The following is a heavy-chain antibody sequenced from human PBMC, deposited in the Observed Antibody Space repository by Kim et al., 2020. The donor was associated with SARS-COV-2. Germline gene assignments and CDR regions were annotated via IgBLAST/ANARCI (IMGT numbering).Heavy chain of an antibody. CDR3: ATQSTRASSSSWYAHYYYGMDV. CDR2: INHSGST. D-gene: IGHD6-13*01. J-gene: IGHJ6*02. V-gene: IGHV4-34*01. CDR1: GGSFSSYY. Sequence: SETLSLTCAVYGGSFSSYYWSWIRQPPGKGLEWIGEINHSGSTNYNPSLKSRVTISVDTSKNQFSLKLSSVTAADTAVYYCATQSTRASSSSWYAHYYYGMDVWGQGTTVTVSS.